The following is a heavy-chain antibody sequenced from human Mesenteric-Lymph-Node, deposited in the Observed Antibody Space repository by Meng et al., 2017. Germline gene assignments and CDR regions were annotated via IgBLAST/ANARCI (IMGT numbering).Heavy chain of an antibody. CDR1: GGSVSSGSYY. CDR2: IDHSGST. Sequence: VRVQGSGPGLVRPSETLSLTCTVSGGSVSSGSYYCSWIRQPPGKGLEWIGEIDHSGSTNYNPSLKSRVTISVDTSKNQFSLNLNSVTAADTAVYYCTRGGGPRAYYHDYWGQGTLVTVSS. V-gene: IGHV4-61*01. D-gene: IGHD1-26*01. J-gene: IGHJ4*02. CDR3: TRGGGPRAYYHDY.